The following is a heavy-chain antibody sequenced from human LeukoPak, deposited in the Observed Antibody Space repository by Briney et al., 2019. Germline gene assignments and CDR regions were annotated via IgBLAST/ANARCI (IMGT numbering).Heavy chain of an antibody. D-gene: IGHD4-17*01. V-gene: IGHV4-39*07. CDR1: GGSISSSSYY. CDR3: ARDVPTVKHYYYGMDV. CDR2: IYYSGST. J-gene: IGHJ6*02. Sequence: SETLSLTCTVSGGSISSSSYYWGWIRQPPGKGLEWIGSIYYSGSTYYNPSLKSRVTISVDTSKNQFSLKLSSVTAADTAVYYCARDVPTVKHYYYGMDVWGQGTTVTVSS.